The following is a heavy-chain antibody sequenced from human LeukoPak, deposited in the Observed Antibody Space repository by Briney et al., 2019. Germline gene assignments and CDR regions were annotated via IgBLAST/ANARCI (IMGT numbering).Heavy chain of an antibody. D-gene: IGHD3-16*02. J-gene: IGHJ4*02. CDR3: AKLKMYYDYVWGSYRRYYFDY. CDR1: GFTFSSYA. Sequence: GGSLRLSCAASGFTFSSYAMSWVRQAPGKGLEWVSAISGSGGSTYYADSVKGWFTISRDNSKNTLYLQMNSLRAEDTAVYYCAKLKMYYDYVWGSYRRYYFDYWGQGTLVTVSS. V-gene: IGHV3-23*01. CDR2: ISGSGGST.